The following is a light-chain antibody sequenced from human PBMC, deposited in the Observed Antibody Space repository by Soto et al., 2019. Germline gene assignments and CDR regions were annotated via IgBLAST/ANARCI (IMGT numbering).Light chain of an antibody. Sequence: DIRLTQSPAFLSASVGDRVTITCRASQVISNHLAWYQQKPGKAPKLLIYAASTLQSGVPSVFSGSGSGTEFTLTIDRLQPEDFATYYCQHLDSYPFSFAPGTKVDVK. CDR1: QVISNH. J-gene: IGKJ3*01. CDR2: AAS. CDR3: QHLDSYPFS. V-gene: IGKV1-9*01.